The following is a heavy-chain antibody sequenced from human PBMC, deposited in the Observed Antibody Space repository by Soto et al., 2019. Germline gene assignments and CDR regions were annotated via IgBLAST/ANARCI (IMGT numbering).Heavy chain of an antibody. CDR3: TRDASRDSSARGWFDP. D-gene: IGHD6-13*01. Sequence: GGSLRLSCAASGFTFRSFTMNWVRQAPGKGLEWVSTISSNSAYIYYTDALRGRFTISRDNAKNSLHLQMNGLRAEDTAVYYCTRDASRDSSARGWFDPWGPGTLVTVSS. CDR2: ISSNSAYI. V-gene: IGHV3-21*01. J-gene: IGHJ5*02. CDR1: GFTFRSFT.